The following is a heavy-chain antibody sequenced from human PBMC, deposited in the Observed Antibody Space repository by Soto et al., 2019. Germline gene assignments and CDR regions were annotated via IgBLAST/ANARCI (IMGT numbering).Heavy chain of an antibody. CDR2: ISGSGGST. V-gene: IGHV3-23*01. Sequence: GGCLRLSCAASGLTFNSYAMSWARQAPGKGLEWVSAISGSGGSTYYADSVKGRFTISRDNSKNTLYLQMTSLRAEDTAVYYFAKGLILHQLLCPFDYWGQGTLVTVSS. CDR3: AKGLILHQLLCPFDY. CDR1: GLTFNSYA. J-gene: IGHJ4*02. D-gene: IGHD2-2*01.